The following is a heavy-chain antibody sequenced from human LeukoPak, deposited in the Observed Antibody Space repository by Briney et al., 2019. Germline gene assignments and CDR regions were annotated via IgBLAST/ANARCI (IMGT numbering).Heavy chain of an antibody. Sequence: GRSLRLSCAASGFTFDDYAMHWVRQAPGKGLEWVSGISWSSGSIGYADSVKGRFTISRDNAKNSLYLQMNSLRAEDTAVYYCARDGTLGDGMDVWGQGTTVTVSS. J-gene: IGHJ6*02. CDR2: ISWSSGSI. D-gene: IGHD3-16*01. CDR1: GFTFDDYA. V-gene: IGHV3-9*01. CDR3: ARDGTLGDGMDV.